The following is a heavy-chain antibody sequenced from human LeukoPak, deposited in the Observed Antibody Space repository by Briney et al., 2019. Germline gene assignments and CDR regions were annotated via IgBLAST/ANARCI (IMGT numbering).Heavy chain of an antibody. J-gene: IGHJ4*02. V-gene: IGHV1-18*01. Sequence: ASVKVSCKASGYTFTSYGISWVRQAPGQGFEWMGWISAYNGNTNYAQKLQGRVTMTTDTSISTAYMELSRLRSDDTAVYYCARECWRGGSCYSGWGQGTLVTVSS. CDR1: GYTFTSYG. CDR2: ISAYNGNT. D-gene: IGHD2-15*01. CDR3: ARECWRGGSCYSG.